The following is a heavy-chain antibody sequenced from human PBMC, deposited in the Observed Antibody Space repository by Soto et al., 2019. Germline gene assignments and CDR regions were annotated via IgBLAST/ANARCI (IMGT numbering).Heavy chain of an antibody. V-gene: IGHV4-39*01. CDR2: MYHSGST. CDR1: GASVTSISYY. J-gene: IGHJ6*02. CDR3: ARVVVVAATGYDYYYGMDV. Sequence: PSETLSLTCTVSGASVTSISYYWGWIRQPPGKGLEWIGSMYHSGSTYFNPSLKSRVTLSVDTSKNQSSLKLSSVTAADTAVYYCARVVVVAATGYDYYYGMDVWGQGTTVTVSS. D-gene: IGHD2-15*01.